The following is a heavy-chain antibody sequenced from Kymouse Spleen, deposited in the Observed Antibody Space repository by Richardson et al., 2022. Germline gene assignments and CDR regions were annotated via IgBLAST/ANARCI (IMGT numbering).Heavy chain of an antibody. CDR2: IWYDGSNK. D-gene: IGHD6-13*01. CDR3: ARGTGIAAP. V-gene: IGHV3-33*01. CDR1: GFTFSSYG. J-gene: IGHJ4*02,IGHJ5*02. Sequence: QVQLVESGGGVVQPGRSLRLSCAASGFTFSSYGMHWVRQAPGKGLEWVAVIWYDGSNKYYADSVKGRFTISRDNSKNTLYLQMNSLRAEDTAVYYCARGTGIAAPFGAREPWSPSPQ.